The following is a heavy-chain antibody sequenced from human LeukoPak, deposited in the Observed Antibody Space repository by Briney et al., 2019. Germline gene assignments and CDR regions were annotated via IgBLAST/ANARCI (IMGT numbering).Heavy chain of an antibody. V-gene: IGHV4-30-4*08. Sequence: SETLSLTCIVSGGSISSISSNNYHWGWIRQPPGKGLEWIGYIYYSGSTYYNPSLKSRVTISVDTSKNQFSLKLSSVTAADTAVYYCARRYYSSGRFHFDSWGQGTLVTVSS. J-gene: IGHJ4*02. D-gene: IGHD6-19*01. CDR1: GGSISSISSNNYH. CDR3: ARRYYSSGRFHFDS. CDR2: IYYSGST.